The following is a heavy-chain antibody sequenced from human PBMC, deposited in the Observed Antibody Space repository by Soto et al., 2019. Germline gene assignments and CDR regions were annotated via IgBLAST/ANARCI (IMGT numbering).Heavy chain of an antibody. V-gene: IGHV4-59*12. CDR1: GGSISSYY. CDR3: ATSDPDYYDSSGYYFDY. D-gene: IGHD3-22*01. CDR2: IYYSGST. Sequence: SETLSLTCTVSGGSISSYYWSRIRQPPGKGLEWIGYIYYSGSTNYNPSLKSRVTISVDTSKNQFSLKLSSVTAADTAVYYCATSDPDYYDSSGYYFDYWGQGTLVTVS. J-gene: IGHJ4*02.